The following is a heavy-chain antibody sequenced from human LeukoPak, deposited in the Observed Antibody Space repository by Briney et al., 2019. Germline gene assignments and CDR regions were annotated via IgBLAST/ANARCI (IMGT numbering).Heavy chain of an antibody. CDR3: AIHLGGVQLPFDS. D-gene: IGHD5-18*01. CDR1: GGSVSSTSYY. V-gene: IGHV4-39*01. Sequence: KPSETLSLTCTVSGGSVSSTSYYWGWIRQPPEKGLEWIGSVYSSVSIFYNASLKSRVTISVDTSKNQFSLKLSSVTAADTALYYCAIHLGGVQLPFDSWRQGTLVTVSS. J-gene: IGHJ4*02. CDR2: VYSSVSI.